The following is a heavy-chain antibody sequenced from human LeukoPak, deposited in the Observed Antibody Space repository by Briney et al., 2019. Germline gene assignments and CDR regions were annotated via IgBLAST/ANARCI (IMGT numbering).Heavy chain of an antibody. D-gene: IGHD2-2*01. CDR2: IIPIFGTA. CDR1: GGTFSSYA. V-gene: IGHV1-69*05. J-gene: IGHJ3*02. Sequence: ASVKVSCKASGGTFSSYAISWVRQAPGQGLELMGGIIPIFGTANYAQKFQGRVTITTDKSTSTAYMELSSLRSEDTAVYYCARELGYCSSTSCLTDAFDIWGQGTMVTVSS. CDR3: ARELGYCSSTSCLTDAFDI.